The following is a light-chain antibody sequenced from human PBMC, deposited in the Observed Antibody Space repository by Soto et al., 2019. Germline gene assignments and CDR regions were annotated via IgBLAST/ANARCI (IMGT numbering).Light chain of an antibody. CDR3: QQYNYLWT. CDR2: KAS. Sequence: LQMTQSPSTLSASVGDTVTITCRASQSINSGLAWYQQKPGRAPKLLIYKASSLESGVPSRFSGSGYGTDFTLTISSLLPEDFATYYCQQYNYLWTVGQGTKVEIK. V-gene: IGKV1-5*03. J-gene: IGKJ1*01. CDR1: QSINSG.